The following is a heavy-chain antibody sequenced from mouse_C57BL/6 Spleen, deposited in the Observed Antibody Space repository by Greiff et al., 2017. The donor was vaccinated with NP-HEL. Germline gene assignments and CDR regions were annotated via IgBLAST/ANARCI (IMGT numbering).Heavy chain of an antibody. V-gene: IGHV5-4*01. D-gene: IGHD1-1*02. CDR2: ISDGGSYT. Sequence: EVKLVESGGGLVKPGGSLKLSCAASGFTFSSYAMSWVRQTPEKRLEWVATISDGGSYTYYPDNVKGRFTISRDNAKNNLYLQMSHLKSEDTAMYYCARDSMVCDYWGQGTTLTVSS. CDR3: ARDSMVCDY. CDR1: GFTFSSYA. J-gene: IGHJ2*01.